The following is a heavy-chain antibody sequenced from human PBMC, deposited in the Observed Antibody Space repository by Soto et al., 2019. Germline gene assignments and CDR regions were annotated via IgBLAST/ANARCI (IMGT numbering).Heavy chain of an antibody. Sequence: QVQLVQSGVEVKKPGASVKVSCKASGYTFTDYRMIWVRQAPGQGLEWMVIINPSGGRTDYAPNFQGRVTLTRGSFTSTVSMELSNLRSEDTAVYYCARPAGRLANWFDPWGQGTLVTVS. D-gene: IGHD6-25*01. J-gene: IGHJ5*02. CDR3: ARPAGRLANWFDP. CDR2: INPSGGRT. CDR1: GYTFTDYR. V-gene: IGHV1-46*01.